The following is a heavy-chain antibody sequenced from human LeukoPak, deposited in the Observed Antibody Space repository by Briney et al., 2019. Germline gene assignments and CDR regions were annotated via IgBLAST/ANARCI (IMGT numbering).Heavy chain of an antibody. CDR3: ARATDYFDY. CDR2: ISTSSTYI. J-gene: IGHJ4*02. Sequence: PGGSLRLSCAAYGFTFSGYSGYTMNWVRQAPGKGLEWVSSISTSSTYIYYADSVKGRFTISRDNAKTSLYLQMNSLRAEDTAVYYCARATDYFDYRGQGTLVTVSS. CDR1: GFTFSGYSGYT. V-gene: IGHV3-21*01.